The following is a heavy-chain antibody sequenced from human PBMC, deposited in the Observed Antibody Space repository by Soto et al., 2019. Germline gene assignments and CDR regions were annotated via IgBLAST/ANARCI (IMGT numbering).Heavy chain of an antibody. CDR3: ARDTGIAAAGTVEYYFDY. V-gene: IGHV3-53*01. CDR2: IYSGGST. J-gene: IGHJ4*02. Sequence: GGSLRLSCAASGFTVSSNYMSWVRQPPGKGLEWVSVIYSGGSTYYADSVKGRFTISRDNSKNTLYLQMNSLRAEDTAVYYCARDTGIAAAGTVEYYFDYWGQGTLVTVSS. CDR1: GFTVSSNY. D-gene: IGHD6-13*01.